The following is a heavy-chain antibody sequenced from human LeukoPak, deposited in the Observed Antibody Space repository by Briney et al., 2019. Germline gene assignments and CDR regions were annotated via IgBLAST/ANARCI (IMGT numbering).Heavy chain of an antibody. CDR3: AKDMTTATGFVDY. J-gene: IGHJ4*02. Sequence: PGGSLRLSCAVPGFTFSSYGMHWVRQAPGKGLEWVAFIRYDGSNKYYADSVKGRFTISRDNSKNTLYLQMNSLRAEDTAVYYCAKDMTTATGFVDYWGQGTLVTVSS. D-gene: IGHD4-17*01. CDR1: GFTFSSYG. V-gene: IGHV3-30*02. CDR2: IRYDGSNK.